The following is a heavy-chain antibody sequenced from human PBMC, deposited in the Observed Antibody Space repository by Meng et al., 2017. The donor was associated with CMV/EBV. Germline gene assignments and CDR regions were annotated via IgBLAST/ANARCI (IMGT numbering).Heavy chain of an antibody. Sequence: LSLTCAASGFTFSDYYMSWIRQAPGKGLEWVSYISSSGSTIYYADSVKGRFTISRDNAKNSLYLQMNSLRAEDTAVYYCARDQGVVPAAISYYYYGMDIWGQGTLVTVSS. J-gene: IGHJ6*02. D-gene: IGHD2-2*01. CDR2: ISSSGSTI. CDR3: ARDQGVVPAAISYYYYGMDI. V-gene: IGHV3-11*01. CDR1: GFTFSDYY.